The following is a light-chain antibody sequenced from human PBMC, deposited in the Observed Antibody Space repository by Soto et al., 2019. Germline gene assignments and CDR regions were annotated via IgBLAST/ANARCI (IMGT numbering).Light chain of an antibody. CDR1: QSLSSW. V-gene: IGKV1-5*03. J-gene: IGKJ2*01. CDR2: KAS. CDR3: QQYNSCPYT. Sequence: DIQMTQSPSTLSASVGDRVTITCRASQSLSSWLAWYQQKPGKAPNLLIYKASSLESGVPSRFSGSGSGTEFTLTISSLQPDDFATYYCQQYNSCPYTFGQGTKLEIK.